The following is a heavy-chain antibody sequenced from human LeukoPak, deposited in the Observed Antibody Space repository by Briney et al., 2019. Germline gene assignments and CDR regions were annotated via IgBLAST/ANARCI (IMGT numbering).Heavy chain of an antibody. D-gene: IGHD3-22*01. V-gene: IGHV4-4*02. CDR2: IYHSGST. CDR1: GGSISSSNW. Sequence: PSETLSLTCTVSGGSISSSNWWSWVRQPPGKGLEWIGEIYHSGSTNYNPSLKSRVTISVDKSKNQFSLKLSSVTAADTAVYYCARVFSSGIHWYFDLWGRGTLVTVSS. J-gene: IGHJ2*01. CDR3: ARVFSSGIHWYFDL.